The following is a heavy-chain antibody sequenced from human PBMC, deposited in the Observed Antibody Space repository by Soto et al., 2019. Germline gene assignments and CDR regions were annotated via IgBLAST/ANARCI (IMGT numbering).Heavy chain of an antibody. J-gene: IGHJ4*02. CDR2: ISYDGSNK. CDR3: AKDREGIDY. D-gene: IGHD1-26*01. V-gene: IGHV3-30*18. CDR1: GFTFSSYG. Sequence: ESGGGVVQPGRSLRLSCAASGFTFSSYGMHWVRQAPGKGLEWVAVISYDGSNKYYADSVKGRFTISRDNSKNTLYLQMNSLRAEDTAVYYCAKDREGIDYWGQGTLVTVSS.